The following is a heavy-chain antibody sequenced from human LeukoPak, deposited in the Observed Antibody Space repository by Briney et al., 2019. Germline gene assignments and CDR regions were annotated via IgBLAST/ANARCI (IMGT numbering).Heavy chain of an antibody. Sequence: PGGSLRLSCAASGFTFSSYSMNWVRQAPGKGLEWVANINPASSEKYYVGSVKGRFTISRDNAKNSLYLQMNSLRAEDTAVYYCASYYYGSGTSLGYWGQGTLVTVSS. D-gene: IGHD3-10*01. CDR2: INPASSEK. CDR3: ASYYYGSGTSLGY. V-gene: IGHV3-7*01. CDR1: GFTFSSYS. J-gene: IGHJ4*02.